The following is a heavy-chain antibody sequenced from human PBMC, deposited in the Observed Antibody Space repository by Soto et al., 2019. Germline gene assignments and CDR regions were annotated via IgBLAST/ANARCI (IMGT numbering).Heavy chain of an antibody. D-gene: IGHD6-13*01. J-gene: IGHJ4*02. CDR1: GGSISSYY. CDR2: IYYSGST. Sequence: QVQLQESGPGLVKPSETLSLTCTVSGGSISSYYWSWIRQPPGKGLEWIGYIYYSGSTNYNPSLKRRVTISVDTSKNQFSLKLSSVTAADTAVYYCARGAAGMAKDYWGQGTLVTVSS. CDR3: ARGAAGMAKDY. V-gene: IGHV4-59*01.